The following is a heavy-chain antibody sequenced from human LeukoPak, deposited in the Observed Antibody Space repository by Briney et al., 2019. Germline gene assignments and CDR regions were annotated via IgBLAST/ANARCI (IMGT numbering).Heavy chain of an antibody. D-gene: IGHD2-21*02. V-gene: IGHV1-69*01. CDR2: IIPIFGTA. CDR3: ARVTPVTGVIYYFDY. J-gene: IGHJ4*02. CDR1: GGTFSSYA. Sequence: ASVKVSCKASGGTFSSYATSWVRQAPGQGLEWMGGIIPIFGTANYAQKFQGRVTITADESTSTAYMELSSLRSEDTAVYYCARVTPVTGVIYYFDYWGQGTLVTVSS.